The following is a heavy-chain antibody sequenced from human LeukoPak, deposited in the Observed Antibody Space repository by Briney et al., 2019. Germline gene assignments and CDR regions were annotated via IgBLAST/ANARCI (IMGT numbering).Heavy chain of an antibody. CDR1: GFTFSSYA. CDR3: ADSPSYYFDY. V-gene: IGHV3-23*01. CDR2: ISGSGGST. D-gene: IGHD2-15*01. J-gene: IGHJ4*02. Sequence: GGSLRLSCAASGFTFSSYAMSWVRQAPGEGLEWVSAISGSGGSTYYADSVKGRFTISRDNSKNTLYLQMNSLRAEDTAVYYCADSPSYYFDYWGQGTLVTVSS.